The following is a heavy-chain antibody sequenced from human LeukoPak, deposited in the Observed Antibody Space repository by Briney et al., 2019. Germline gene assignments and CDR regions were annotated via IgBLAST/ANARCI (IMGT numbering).Heavy chain of an antibody. V-gene: IGHV4-34*01. CDR3: ARDFYYGSGSRNWFDP. D-gene: IGHD3-10*01. CDR1: GGSFSGYY. Sequence: PSETLSLTCAVYGGSFSGYYWSWIRQPPGKGLEWIGEINHSGSTNYNPSLKSRVTISVDTSKNQFSLKLSSVTAADTAVYYCARDFYYGSGSRNWFDPWGQGTLVTVSS. CDR2: INHSGST. J-gene: IGHJ5*02.